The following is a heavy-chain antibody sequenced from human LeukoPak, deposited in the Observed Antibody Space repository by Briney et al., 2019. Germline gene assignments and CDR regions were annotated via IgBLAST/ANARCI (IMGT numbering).Heavy chain of an antibody. D-gene: IGHD1-26*01. Sequence: HPGGSLRLSCAASRFIFSTYGMHWVRQAPGKGLVWVSRINSDGSSTSYADSVKGRFTISRDNAKNTLYLQMNSLRAEDTAVYYCARGRKREVGAIVPATDYWGQGTLVTVSS. CDR3: ARGRKREVGAIVPATDY. V-gene: IGHV3-74*01. J-gene: IGHJ4*02. CDR1: RFIFSTYG. CDR2: INSDGSST.